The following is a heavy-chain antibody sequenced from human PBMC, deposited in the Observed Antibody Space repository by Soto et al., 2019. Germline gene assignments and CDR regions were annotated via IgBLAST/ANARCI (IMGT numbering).Heavy chain of an antibody. CDR3: ARVAGSPDY. CDR1: GYTFTSYD. J-gene: IGHJ4*02. D-gene: IGHD1-26*01. CDR2: INAGNGNT. V-gene: IGHV1-3*01. Sequence: ASVKVSCKASGYTFTSYDMHWVRQAPGQRLEWMGWINAGNGNTGSAQKFQGRVTMTRDSSISTVYMELSSLSSDDTAIYYCARVAGSPDYWGQGTLVTVSS.